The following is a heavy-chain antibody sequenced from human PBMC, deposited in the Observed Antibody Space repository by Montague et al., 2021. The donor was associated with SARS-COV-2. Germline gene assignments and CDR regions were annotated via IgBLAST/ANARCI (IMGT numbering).Heavy chain of an antibody. J-gene: IGHJ4*02. D-gene: IGHD3-9*01. CDR3: ARSYDILTGYQSQALDY. Sequence: SLRLSCEASGFTFSSYEMNWVRQAPGKGLEWVSYISSSGSTIYYADSVKGRFTISRDNAKNSLYLQMDSLRAEDTAVYYCARSYDILTGYQSQALDYWGQGTLVTVSS. CDR2: ISSSGSTI. CDR1: GFTFSSYE. V-gene: IGHV3-48*03.